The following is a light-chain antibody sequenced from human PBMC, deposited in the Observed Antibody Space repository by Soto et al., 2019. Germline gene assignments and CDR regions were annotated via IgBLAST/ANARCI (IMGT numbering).Light chain of an antibody. CDR3: QQYNRWPPYT. J-gene: IGKJ2*01. CDR2: GAS. CDR1: QNVYTN. Sequence: ETVMTQSPATLSVSPGETATLSCRASQNVYTNLAWYQQKPGQAPRLVLYGASTRATGVPARFSGSGSGTEFTLTNSSLQSEDFAVYYCQQYNRWPPYTFGQGTKVDIK. V-gene: IGKV3-15*01.